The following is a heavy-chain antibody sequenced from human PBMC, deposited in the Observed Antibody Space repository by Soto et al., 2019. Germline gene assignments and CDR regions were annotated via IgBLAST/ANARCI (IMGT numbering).Heavy chain of an antibody. CDR1: GGSFSGYY. Sequence: PSETLSLTCAVYGGSFSGYYWSWIRQPPGKGLEWIGEINHSGSTNYNPSLKSRVTISVDTSKNQFSLKLSSVTAADTAVYYCARVVDIVVVPAAPSGGWFDPWGQGTLVTVSS. D-gene: IGHD2-2*03. CDR3: ARVVDIVVVPAAPSGGWFDP. CDR2: INHSGST. J-gene: IGHJ5*02. V-gene: IGHV4-34*01.